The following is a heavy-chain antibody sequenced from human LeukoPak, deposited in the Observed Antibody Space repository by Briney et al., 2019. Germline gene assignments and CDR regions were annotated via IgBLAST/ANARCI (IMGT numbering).Heavy chain of an antibody. V-gene: IGHV4-39*01. CDR1: GGSISSTSYY. D-gene: IGHD6-25*01. CDR2: IYYSGST. CDR3: ARGRASAFDV. J-gene: IGHJ3*01. Sequence: SETLSLTCTVSGGSISSTSYYWGWIRQPPGKGLEWIGSIYYSGSTYYNPSLKSRVTISVETSKNQFSLKLSSVTAADTAVYYCARGRASAFDVWGQGTMVTVS.